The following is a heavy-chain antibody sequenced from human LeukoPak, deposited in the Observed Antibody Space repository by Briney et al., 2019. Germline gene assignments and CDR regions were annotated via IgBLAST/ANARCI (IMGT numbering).Heavy chain of an antibody. CDR2: IWYDGSNK. Sequence: GGSLRLSCAASGFTFSSHGMHWVRQAPGKGLEWVAVIWYDGSNKYYADSVKGRFTISRDNSKNTLYLQMNSLRAEDTAVYYCARDKGIVGATIDYWGQGTLVTVSS. J-gene: IGHJ4*02. CDR1: GFTFSSHG. V-gene: IGHV3-33*01. CDR3: ARDKGIVGATIDY. D-gene: IGHD1-26*01.